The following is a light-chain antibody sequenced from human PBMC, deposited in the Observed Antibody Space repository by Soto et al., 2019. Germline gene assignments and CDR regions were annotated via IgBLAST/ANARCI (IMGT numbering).Light chain of an antibody. J-gene: IGKJ1*01. CDR2: AAS. CDR1: QSISSY. CDR3: QQSYSTPPWT. V-gene: IGKV1-39*01. Sequence: IRVTKSPASLSVSLGDRVPITCRASQSISSYLNWYQQKPGKAPKLLIYAASSLQSGVPSRFSGSGSGTDFTLTISSLQPEDFATYYCQQSYSTPPWTFGQGTEVDI.